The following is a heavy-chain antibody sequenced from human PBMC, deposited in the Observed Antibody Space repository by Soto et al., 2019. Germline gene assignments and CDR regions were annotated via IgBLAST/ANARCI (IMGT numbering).Heavy chain of an antibody. V-gene: IGHV4-31*03. CDR1: GGSISSGGYY. J-gene: IGHJ4*02. D-gene: IGHD1-26*01. CDR2: IYYSGST. Sequence: QVQLQEAGPGLVKPSQTLSLTCTVSGGSISSGGYYWSWIRQHPGKGLELIGYIYYSGSTYYNPPLKSRFTISVDTSKNLFSLKLSSVTAADTAVYYCAREGGIVGAIAADYLGQGTLCTVSS. CDR3: AREGGIVGAIAADY.